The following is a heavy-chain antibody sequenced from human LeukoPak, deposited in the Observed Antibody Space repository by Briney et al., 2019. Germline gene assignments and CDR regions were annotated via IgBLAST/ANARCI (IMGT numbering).Heavy chain of an antibody. CDR2: INPSVGST. J-gene: IGHJ4*02. CDR1: GYTFTSYY. Sequence: ASVKVSCKASGYTFTSYYMHWVRQAPGQGLEWMGIINPSVGSTSYAQKFQGRVTMTRDTSTSTVYMELSSLRSEDTAVYYCARESGTQRWLQLHPQSYFSLPDYWGQGTLVTVSS. CDR3: ARESGTQRWLQLHPQSYFSLPDY. V-gene: IGHV1-46*01. D-gene: IGHD5-24*01.